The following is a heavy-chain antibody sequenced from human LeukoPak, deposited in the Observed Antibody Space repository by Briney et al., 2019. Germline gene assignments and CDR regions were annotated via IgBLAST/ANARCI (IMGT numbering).Heavy chain of an antibody. J-gene: IGHJ4*02. CDR2: IKQDESEK. Sequence: GGSLRLSCAASGFTFSNYWMGWVRQAPGKGLEWVANIKQDESEKYYVDSVKGRFTISRDNARNSLYLQTNSLRAEDTAVYYCARRRGSLHFDYWGQGTLVTVSS. V-gene: IGHV3-7*02. D-gene: IGHD2-15*01. CDR3: ARRRGSLHFDY. CDR1: GFTFSNYW.